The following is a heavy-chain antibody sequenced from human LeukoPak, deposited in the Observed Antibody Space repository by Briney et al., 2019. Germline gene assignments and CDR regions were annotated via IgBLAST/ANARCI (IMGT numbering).Heavy chain of an antibody. CDR3: ARGSLVGLWFGELMRAPDY. CDR1: GYTFTGYG. J-gene: IGHJ4*02. V-gene: IGHV1-18*01. Sequence: ASVKVSCKASGYTFTGYGISWVRQAPGQGLEWMGWISAYNGNTNYAQKLQGRVTMTTDTSTSTAYMELRSLRSDDTAVYYCARGSLVGLWFGELMRAPDYWGQGTLVTVSS. D-gene: IGHD3-10*01. CDR2: ISAYNGNT.